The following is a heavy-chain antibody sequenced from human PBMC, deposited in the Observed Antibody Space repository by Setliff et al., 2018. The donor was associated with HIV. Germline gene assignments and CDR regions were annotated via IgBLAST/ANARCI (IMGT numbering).Heavy chain of an antibody. CDR1: GIALNSCV. J-gene: IGHJ4*02. Sequence: GGSLRLSCTASGIALNSCVVHWVRQAPGKGLEWVSSMSYDGTKTYYVDSVKGRFTISRDNAKNSLYLQMNSLRAEDTAVYYCARAPYYYDSSGYLDYWGQGTLVTVSS. V-gene: IGHV3-30*03. CDR2: MSYDGTKT. D-gene: IGHD3-22*01. CDR3: ARAPYYYDSSGYLDY.